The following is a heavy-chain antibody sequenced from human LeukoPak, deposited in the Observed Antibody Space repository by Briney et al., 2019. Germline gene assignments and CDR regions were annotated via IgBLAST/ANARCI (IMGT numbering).Heavy chain of an antibody. D-gene: IGHD4-17*01. J-gene: IGHJ4*02. CDR3: AKDLDPTVTTFYFDY. V-gene: IGHV3-23*01. Sequence: LSGGSLRLSCAASGFTFSSYAMSWVRQAPGKGLEWVSAISGSGGSTYYADSVKGRFTISRDNSKNTLYLQMNSLRAEDTAVYYCAKDLDPTVTTFYFDYWGQGTLVTVSS. CDR1: GFTFSSYA. CDR2: ISGSGGST.